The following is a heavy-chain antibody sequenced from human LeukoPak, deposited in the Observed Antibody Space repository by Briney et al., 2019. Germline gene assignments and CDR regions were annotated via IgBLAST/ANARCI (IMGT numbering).Heavy chain of an antibody. Sequence: PSETLSLTCAVYGGSFSGYYWSWIRQPPGKGLEWIGEINHSGSTNYNPSLMSRVTISVDTSKNQFSLKLSSVTAADTAVYYCARQGWLRLAAWFDPWGQGTLVTVSS. CDR3: ARQGWLRLAAWFDP. V-gene: IGHV4-34*01. D-gene: IGHD5-12*01. CDR1: GGSFSGYY. J-gene: IGHJ5*02. CDR2: INHSGST.